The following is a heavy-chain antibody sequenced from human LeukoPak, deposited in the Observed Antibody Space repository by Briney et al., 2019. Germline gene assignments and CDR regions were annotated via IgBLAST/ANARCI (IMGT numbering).Heavy chain of an antibody. V-gene: IGHV1-2*02. D-gene: IGHD3-22*01. CDR3: ARGKGYYESSGYYPFDY. CDR1: GYTLNGYY. J-gene: IGHJ4*02. Sequence: ASVKVSCRASGYTLNGYYMHWVRRAPGQGLEWLGWINPHSGDTNYAQKFQGRVTMTRDTSISTAYMELSRLRSDDTAVYYCARGKGYYESSGYYPFDYWGQGTLVTVSS. CDR2: INPHSGDT.